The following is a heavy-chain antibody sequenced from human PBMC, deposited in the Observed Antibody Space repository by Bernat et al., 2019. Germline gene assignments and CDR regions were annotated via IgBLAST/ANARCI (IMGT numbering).Heavy chain of an antibody. Sequence: EVHVVESGGGLVQPGGSLRLSCSASRFSFSGFSMHWVLQAPGKGLEYVSAIGPDGVGTWYADSVKGRFTISRDNSKNTLYLQMTSLRPEDTALYYCVNDLHAVVFNWGQGAQVTVSS. CDR2: IGPDGVGT. CDR1: RFSFSGFS. J-gene: IGHJ4*02. V-gene: IGHV3-64D*08. CDR3: VNDLHAVVFN. D-gene: IGHD2-21*01.